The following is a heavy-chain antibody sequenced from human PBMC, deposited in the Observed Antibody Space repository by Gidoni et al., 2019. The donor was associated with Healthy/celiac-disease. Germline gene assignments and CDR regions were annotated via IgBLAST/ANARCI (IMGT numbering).Heavy chain of an antibody. CDR2: IWYDGSNK. D-gene: IGHD3-3*01. CDR1: GFTFSSYG. CDR3: ARGYPYYDFWSGYLLDY. V-gene: IGHV3-33*01. J-gene: IGHJ4*02. Sequence: QVQLVESGGGVVQPGRSLRLSCAASGFTFSSYGMHWVRQAPGKGLGWVAVIWYDGSNKYYADSVKGRFTISRDNSKNTLYLQMNSLRAEDTAVYYCARGYPYYDFWSGYLLDYWGQGTLVTVSS.